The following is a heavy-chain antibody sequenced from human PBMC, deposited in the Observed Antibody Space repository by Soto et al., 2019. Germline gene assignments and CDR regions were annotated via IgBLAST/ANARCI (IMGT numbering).Heavy chain of an antibody. J-gene: IGHJ4*02. V-gene: IGHV3-74*01. CDR3: ARRRGSSGWKTNFDY. Sequence: EVPLVESGGGLVQPGGSLRLSCAASGFTFSSYWMHWVRQAPGKGLVWVSRINSDGSSTSYADSVKGRFTISRDNAENKLYLQMTRLRAEDTAVYYCARRRGSSGWKTNFDYWGQGTLVTVSS. D-gene: IGHD6-19*01. CDR2: INSDGSST. CDR1: GFTFSSYW.